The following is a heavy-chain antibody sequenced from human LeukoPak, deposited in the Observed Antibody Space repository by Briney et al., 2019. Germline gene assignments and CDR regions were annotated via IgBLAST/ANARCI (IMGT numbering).Heavy chain of an antibody. D-gene: IGHD1-26*01. CDR2: LNPDSGGT. V-gene: IGHV1-2*02. CDR3: VRGAHSGSYFLIDY. Sequence: ASVKVSCTASGYTFTGYYMHWVRQAPGQGPEWMGWLNPDSGGTNYAQNFQARVTMTRDTSITTAYMELTRLTSDDTAVYYCVRGAHSGSYFLIDYWGQGTLVTVSS. J-gene: IGHJ4*02. CDR1: GYTFTGYY.